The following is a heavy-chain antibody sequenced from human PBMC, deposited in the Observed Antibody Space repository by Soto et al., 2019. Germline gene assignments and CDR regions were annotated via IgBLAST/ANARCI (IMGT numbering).Heavy chain of an antibody. D-gene: IGHD2-21*01. CDR3: ACVQRRSCDSAI. CDR1: GGSISSGDYY. V-gene: IGHV4-31*03. Sequence: QVQLQESGPGLVKPSQTLSLTCTVSGGSISSGDYYWSWIRQHPGKALEWIGYIDYSASTYYNPSRMRRATISVETSSSQCSLKLSFVTAALTAVYFCACVQRRSCDSAISGGGTIVTVSS. CDR2: IDYSAST. J-gene: IGHJ3*02.